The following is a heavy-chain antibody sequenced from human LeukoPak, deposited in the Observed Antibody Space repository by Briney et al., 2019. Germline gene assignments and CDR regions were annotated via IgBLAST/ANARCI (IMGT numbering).Heavy chain of an antibody. J-gene: IGHJ6*03. CDR2: ISSSGSTI. Sequence: GESLRLSCAASGFTFSDYYMSWIRQAPGKGLEWVSYISSSGSTIYYADSVKGRFTISRDNAKNSLYLQMNSLRAEDTAVYYCARDPAWDYYYMDVWGKGTTVTVSS. CDR3: ARDPAWDYYYMDV. V-gene: IGHV3-11*01. D-gene: IGHD1-26*01. CDR1: GFTFSDYY.